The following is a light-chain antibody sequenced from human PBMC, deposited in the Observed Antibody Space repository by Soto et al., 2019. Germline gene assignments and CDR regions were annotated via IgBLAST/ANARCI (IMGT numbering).Light chain of an antibody. CDR3: QQRSNWPPSIT. V-gene: IGKV3-11*01. CDR1: QSVYSY. CDR2: DAS. J-gene: IGKJ5*01. Sequence: EILSAQSPGTQSWSPLEMATLSFMSSQSVYSYLAWYQQTPGQAPRLPIYDASNRATGVPPRFSGSGSGTDFTLTISSLEPEDFAVYYCQQRSNWPPSITFGQGTRLEI.